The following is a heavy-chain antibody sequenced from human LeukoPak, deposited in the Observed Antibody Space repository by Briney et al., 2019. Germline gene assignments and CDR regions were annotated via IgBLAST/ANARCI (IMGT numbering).Heavy chain of an antibody. J-gene: IGHJ4*02. CDR2: IYYSGST. V-gene: IGHV4-31*03. CDR3: AREGPYSSAWFPNRPFDY. D-gene: IGHD6-19*01. CDR1: GGSVRSGGYY. Sequence: SETLSLTCTVSGGSVRSGGYYWSWIRQHPGKGLEWIGYIYYSGSTYYNPSLKGRVTISVDTSKNQFSLKLTSVTAADTAVYYCAREGPYSSAWFPNRPFDYWGQGSLVTVSS.